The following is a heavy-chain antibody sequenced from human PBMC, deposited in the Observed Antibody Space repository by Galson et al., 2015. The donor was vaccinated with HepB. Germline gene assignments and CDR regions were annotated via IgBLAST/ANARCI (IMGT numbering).Heavy chain of an antibody. CDR1: GFNFSDYY. D-gene: IGHD4-17*01. V-gene: IGHV3-11*06. Sequence: SLRLSCAASGFNFSDYYMSWIRQAPGKGLEWVSFVSSSSTYKKYADSARGRFTVSRDNAKNSLFLQMSRLRAEDTAVYYCARDPTTTSNWYFDLWGRGTLVTVSS. J-gene: IGHJ2*01. CDR3: ARDPTTTSNWYFDL. CDR2: VSSSSTYK.